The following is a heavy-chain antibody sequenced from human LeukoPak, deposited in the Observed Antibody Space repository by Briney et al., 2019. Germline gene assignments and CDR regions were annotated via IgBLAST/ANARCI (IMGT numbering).Heavy chain of an antibody. Sequence: SETLSLTCTVSGGSISSYYWSWIRQPPGKGLEWIGSIYYSGSTYYNPSLKSRVTISVDTSKNQFSLKLSSVTAADTAVYYCARPGVGSGRYGAFDIWGQGTMVTVS. J-gene: IGHJ3*02. CDR3: ARPGVGSGRYGAFDI. CDR2: IYYSGST. CDR1: GGSISSYY. D-gene: IGHD5-18*01. V-gene: IGHV4-59*12.